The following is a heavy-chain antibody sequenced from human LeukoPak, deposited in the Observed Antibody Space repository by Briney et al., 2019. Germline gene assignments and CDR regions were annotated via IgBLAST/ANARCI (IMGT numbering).Heavy chain of an antibody. CDR3: ALWFGSRYGMDV. CDR1: GGSISSYY. V-gene: IGHV4-59*01. CDR2: IYYSGST. D-gene: IGHD3-10*01. Sequence: SETLSLTCTVSGGSISSYYWSWIRQPPGKGLEWIGYIYYSGSTNYNPSLKSRVTISVDTFKNQFSLKLSSVTAADTAVYYCALWFGSRYGMDVWGQGTTVTVSS. J-gene: IGHJ6*02.